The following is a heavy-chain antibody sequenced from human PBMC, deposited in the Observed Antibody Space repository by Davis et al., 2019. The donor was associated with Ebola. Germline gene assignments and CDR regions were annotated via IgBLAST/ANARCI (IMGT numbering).Heavy chain of an antibody. CDR2: ISSSSSYI. J-gene: IGHJ6*02. V-gene: IGHV3-21*01. CDR3: ATGLPAARVYYYGMDV. CDR1: GFTFSSYS. D-gene: IGHD2-2*01. Sequence: GESLKISCAASGFTFSSYSMNWVRQAPGKGLEWVSSISSSSSYIYYADSVKGRFTISRDNAKNSLYLQMNSLRAADTAVYYCATGLPAARVYYYGMDVWGQGTTVTVSS.